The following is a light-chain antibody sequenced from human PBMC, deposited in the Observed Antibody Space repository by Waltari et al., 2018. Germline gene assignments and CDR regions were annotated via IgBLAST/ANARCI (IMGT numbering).Light chain of an antibody. Sequence: DIVMTQTPVYLSVAPGKPASISCRSKESLLHRNGQTHLYCYLQKSGQPPRLLIYRVSNRVSGVPDRFSGSATGTDFTLRISRVEAEDVGIYYCMQALEVPLTFGGGTKVEIK. CDR1: ESLLHRNGQTH. CDR3: MQALEVPLT. CDR2: RVS. V-gene: IGKV2-29*02. J-gene: IGKJ4*01.